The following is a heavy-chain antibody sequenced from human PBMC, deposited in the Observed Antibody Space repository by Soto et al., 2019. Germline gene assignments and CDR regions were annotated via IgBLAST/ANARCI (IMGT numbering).Heavy chain of an antibody. V-gene: IGHV4-4*02. Sequence: QVQLQESGPGLVKPSGTLSLICAVSDGSISSGHWWSWVRQPPGKGLEWIGEILHSGSTSYNPSLQSRVTMSVVKSNNQFSLTLISVDAADTAVYYWARNGAYSMDCWGQGTLVTVSS. CDR1: DGSISSGHW. CDR3: ARNGAYSMDC. D-gene: IGHD6-13*01. J-gene: IGHJ4*02. CDR2: ILHSGST.